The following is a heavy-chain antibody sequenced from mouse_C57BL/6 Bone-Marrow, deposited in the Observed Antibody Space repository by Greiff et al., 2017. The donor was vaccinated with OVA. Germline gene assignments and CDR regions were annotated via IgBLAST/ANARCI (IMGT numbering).Heavy chain of an antibody. D-gene: IGHD1-1*01. Sequence: EVMLVESGGGLVKPGGSLKLSCAASGFTFSSYAMSWVRQTPEKRLEWVATISDGGSYTYYPDNVKGRFTISRDNAKNNLYLQMRHLKSEDTAMYYCARDCGSSYVGYFDVWGTGTTVTVSS. V-gene: IGHV5-4*01. CDR1: GFTFSSYA. CDR2: ISDGGSYT. J-gene: IGHJ1*03. CDR3: ARDCGSSYVGYFDV.